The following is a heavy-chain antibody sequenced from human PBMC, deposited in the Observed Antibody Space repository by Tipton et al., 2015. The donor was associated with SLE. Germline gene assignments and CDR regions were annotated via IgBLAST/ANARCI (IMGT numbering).Heavy chain of an antibody. J-gene: IGHJ6*02. CDR3: ARGAPVVPAALRDYYYYGMDV. Sequence: QLVQSGAEVKKPGASVKVSCKASGYTFTSYGISWVRQAPGQGLEWMGWISAYNGNTNYAQKLQGRVTMTTDTSTSTAYMELSSLRSEDTAVYYCARGAPVVPAALRDYYYYGMDVWGQGTTVTVSS. D-gene: IGHD2-2*01. CDR1: GYTFTSYG. V-gene: IGHV1-18*01. CDR2: ISAYNGNT.